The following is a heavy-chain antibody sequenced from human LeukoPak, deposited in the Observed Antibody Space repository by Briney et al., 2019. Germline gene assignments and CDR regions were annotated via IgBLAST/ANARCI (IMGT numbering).Heavy chain of an antibody. J-gene: IGHJ5*02. CDR3: ASVRGSYYKEYKWFDP. Sequence: ASVKVSCKASGYTFTGYYMHWVRQAPGQGLEWMGRINPNSGGTNYAQKFQGRVTMTRDTSISTAYMELSRLRSDDTPVYYCASVRGSYYKEYKWFDPWGQGTLVTVSS. D-gene: IGHD1-26*01. CDR1: GYTFTGYY. V-gene: IGHV1-2*06. CDR2: INPNSGGT.